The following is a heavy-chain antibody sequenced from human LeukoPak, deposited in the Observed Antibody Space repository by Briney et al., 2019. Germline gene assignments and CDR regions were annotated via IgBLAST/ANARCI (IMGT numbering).Heavy chain of an antibody. CDR1: GGSISSGNYY. CDR3: ARGGGWAFDI. D-gene: IGHD3-10*01. J-gene: IGHJ3*02. Sequence: SQTLSLTCTVSGGSISSGNYYWSWIRQPAGKGLEWIGRIYTSGSTNYNPSLKSRVTISVDTSKNQFSLKLSSVTAADTAVYYCARGGGWAFDIWGQGTMVTVS. V-gene: IGHV4-61*02. CDR2: IYTSGST.